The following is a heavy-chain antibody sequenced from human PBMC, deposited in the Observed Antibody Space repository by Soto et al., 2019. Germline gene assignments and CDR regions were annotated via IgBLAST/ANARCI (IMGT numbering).Heavy chain of an antibody. D-gene: IGHD3-16*02. J-gene: IGHJ3*02. Sequence: QVQLVQSGAEVKKPGSSVKVSCKASGGTFSSYAISWVRQAPGQGLEWMGGIIPIFGTANYAQKFQGRVTITADESTSTAYMELSSLRSEDTAVYYCARGRLDYVWGSSRIDAFDIWGQGTMVTVSS. CDR2: IIPIFGTA. CDR1: GGTFSSYA. CDR3: ARGRLDYVWGSSRIDAFDI. V-gene: IGHV1-69*01.